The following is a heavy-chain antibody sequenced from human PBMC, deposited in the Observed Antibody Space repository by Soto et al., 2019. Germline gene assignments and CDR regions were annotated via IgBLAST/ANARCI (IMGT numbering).Heavy chain of an antibody. D-gene: IGHD4-17*01. CDR3: ARAPYGDYVGPFDY. CDR2: IYHSGST. CDR1: GGSISSGGYS. V-gene: IGHV4-30-2*01. J-gene: IGHJ4*02. Sequence: QLQLQESGSGLVKPSQTLSLTCAVSGGSISSGGYSWSWIRQPPGKGLEWIGYIYHSGSTYYNPSLKGRVTISVDRSKNQFSLKLSSVTAADTAVYYCARAPYGDYVGPFDYWGQGTLVTVSS.